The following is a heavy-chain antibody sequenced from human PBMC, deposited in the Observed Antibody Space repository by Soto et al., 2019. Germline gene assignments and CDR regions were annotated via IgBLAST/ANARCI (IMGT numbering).Heavy chain of an antibody. Sequence: QVQLQESGPGLVKPSQTLSLTCTVSGAAITSGQYYGTWIPQPPGKGLEWIGYIYYSGSTFYNPSLESRATISVDMSKNQFSLKLSSVTAADTAVYYCAGSNGLVATRRYFDLWGQGTLVTVSS. J-gene: IGHJ4*02. V-gene: IGHV4-30-4*01. CDR1: GAAITSGQYY. CDR2: IYYSGST. CDR3: AGSNGLVATRRYFDL. D-gene: IGHD2-15*01.